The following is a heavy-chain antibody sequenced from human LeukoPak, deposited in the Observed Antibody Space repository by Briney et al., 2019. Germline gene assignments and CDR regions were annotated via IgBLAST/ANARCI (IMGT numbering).Heavy chain of an antibody. Sequence: ALVKVSCKASGYIFTTYDIGWVRQTTGQGLEWMGWLNPNSGNAGYAQKFQGRVTISRNTSISTAYMELSSLRSDDTAIYYCARRKFLGWFDPWGQGTLVTVSS. V-gene: IGHV1-8*03. J-gene: IGHJ5*02. CDR2: LNPNSGNA. D-gene: IGHD7-27*01. CDR3: ARRKFLGWFDP. CDR1: GYIFTTYD.